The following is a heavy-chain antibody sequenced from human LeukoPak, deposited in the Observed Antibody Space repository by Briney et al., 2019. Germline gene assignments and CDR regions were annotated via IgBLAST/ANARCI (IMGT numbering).Heavy chain of an antibody. J-gene: IGHJ6*04. Sequence: SSVKVSCKASGGTFSSYAISWVRQAPGQGLDWMGGIIPIFGTANYAQKFQGRVTITADESTSTAYMELSSLRSEDTAVYYCARDNRPYYYYYGMDVWGKGTTVTVSS. CDR3: ARDNRPYYYYYGMDV. V-gene: IGHV1-69*13. CDR1: GGTFSSYA. D-gene: IGHD2/OR15-2a*01. CDR2: IIPIFGTA.